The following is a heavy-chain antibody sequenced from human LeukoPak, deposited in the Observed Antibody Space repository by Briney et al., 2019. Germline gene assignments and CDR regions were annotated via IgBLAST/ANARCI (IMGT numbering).Heavy chain of an antibody. V-gene: IGHV3-48*02. D-gene: IGHD3-9*01. CDR3: ATDQRYAFDY. CDR2: IRTTAEGAKYA. CDR1: GFSFTDYP. J-gene: IGHJ4*02. Sequence: GGSLRLSCATSGFSFTDYPMDWVRQAPGKGLEWISNIRTTAEGAKYAYYADSVKGRVTISRDDGKNTLYLHMNSLRDDDTAVYYCATDQRYAFDYWGQGILVTVSS.